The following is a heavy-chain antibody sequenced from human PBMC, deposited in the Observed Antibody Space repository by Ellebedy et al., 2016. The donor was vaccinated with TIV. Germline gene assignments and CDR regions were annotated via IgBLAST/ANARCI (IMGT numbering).Heavy chain of an antibody. Sequence: MPGGSLRLSCTVSGGSISNSDYYWNWIRQPPGKGLEWIGSIYYSGSAYYNPSLKSRVTVSVDTSKNQFSLNLNSVTAADTAVYYCARADYGDSGAYYYGLDVWGQGTTVTVSS. CDR1: GGSISNSDYY. J-gene: IGHJ6*02. CDR2: IYYSGSA. D-gene: IGHD4-17*01. CDR3: ARADYGDSGAYYYGLDV. V-gene: IGHV4-39*07.